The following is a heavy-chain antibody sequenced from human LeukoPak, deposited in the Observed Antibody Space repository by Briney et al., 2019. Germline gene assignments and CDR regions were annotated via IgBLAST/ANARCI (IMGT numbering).Heavy chain of an antibody. D-gene: IGHD2-21*02. CDR1: GGSISSYC. CDR3: ARGDPPYYYYGMGV. J-gene: IGHJ6*02. V-gene: IGHV4-59*01. CDR2: IYYSGST. Sequence: SETLSLTCTVSGGSISSYCWSWIRQPPGKGLEWIGYIYYSGSTNYNPSLKSRVTISVDTSKNQFSLKLTSVTAADTAVYYCARGDPPYYYYGMGVWGQGTTVTVSS.